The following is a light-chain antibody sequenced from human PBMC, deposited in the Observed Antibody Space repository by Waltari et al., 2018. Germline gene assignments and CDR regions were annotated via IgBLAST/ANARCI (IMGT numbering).Light chain of an antibody. Sequence: SALTQPASVSGSPGQSITISCTGTSSDVGSYNLVSWYQQHPGKAPKLMIYEVSKRPSGISNLFSGSKSGNTASLTISGLQAEDEADYYCCSYAGSSTIVFGGGTKLTVL. CDR3: CSYAGSSTIV. V-gene: IGLV2-23*02. CDR1: SSDVGSYNL. J-gene: IGLJ2*01. CDR2: EVS.